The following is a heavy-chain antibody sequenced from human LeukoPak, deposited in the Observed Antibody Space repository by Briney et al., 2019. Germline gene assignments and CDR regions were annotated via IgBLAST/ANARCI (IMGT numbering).Heavy chain of an antibody. Sequence: SVKVSCKASGGTFSSYAISCVRQALGQGLEWMGRIIPIFGTANYAQKFQGRATNTTDESTSTAYVELRGLRSKETAVYYCARDWTPRGAFDIWGQGTMVTVSS. J-gene: IGHJ3*02. CDR1: GGTFSSYA. V-gene: IGHV1-69*05. CDR3: ARDWTPRGAFDI. CDR2: IIPIFGTA. D-gene: IGHD3/OR15-3a*01.